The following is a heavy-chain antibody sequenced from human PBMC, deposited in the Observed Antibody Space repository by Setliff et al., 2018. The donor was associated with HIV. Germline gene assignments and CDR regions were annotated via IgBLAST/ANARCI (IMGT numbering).Heavy chain of an antibody. Sequence: SETLSLTCTVSEDSISSYYWSWIRQPPGKGLEWIGEINHSGSTKYNPSLKSRVTISSGTSKNQFSLKMTSVTAADTAVYYCATGITVAPDYWGQGSLVTVSS. CDR3: ATGITVAPDY. D-gene: IGHD6-19*01. V-gene: IGHV4-34*01. CDR1: EDSISSYY. J-gene: IGHJ4*02. CDR2: INHSGST.